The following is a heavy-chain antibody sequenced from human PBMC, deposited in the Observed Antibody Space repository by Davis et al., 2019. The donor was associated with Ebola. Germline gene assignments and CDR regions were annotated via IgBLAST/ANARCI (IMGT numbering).Heavy chain of an antibody. CDR3: ARRRIAAAPYYYYGMDV. V-gene: IGHV5-51*01. J-gene: IGHJ6*02. CDR2: IYPGDSDT. CDR1: GYSFTSYW. D-gene: IGHD6-13*01. Sequence: PGGSLRLSCKGSGYSFTSYWIAWVRQMPGKGLEWMGIIYPGDSDTRYSPSFQGQVTISAAKSISTAYLQWSSLKASDTAMYYCARRRIAAAPYYYYGMDVWGQGTTVTVSS.